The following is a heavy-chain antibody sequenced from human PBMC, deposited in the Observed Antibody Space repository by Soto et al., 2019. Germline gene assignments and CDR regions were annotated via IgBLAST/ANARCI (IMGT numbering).Heavy chain of an antibody. D-gene: IGHD3-16*02. Sequence: ASVKVSCKASGYTFTTYGISWVRQAPGQGLEWMGWISGYNGKTNYAQKVQGRVTMTTDTSTTTAYMELRTLRYDDTAVYYCARGDDYVWGIYRSQLDYWGQRTPVTVSS. CDR2: ISGYNGKT. V-gene: IGHV1-18*01. CDR3: ARGDDYVWGIYRSQLDY. J-gene: IGHJ4*02. CDR1: GYTFTTYG.